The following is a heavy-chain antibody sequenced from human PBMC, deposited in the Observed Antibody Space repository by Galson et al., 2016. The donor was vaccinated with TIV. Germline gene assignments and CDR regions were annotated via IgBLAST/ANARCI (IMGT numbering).Heavy chain of an antibody. CDR2: IKMDGSTT. V-gene: IGHV3-74*01. Sequence: SLRLSCAASGFTFSNYWMHWVRQAPGKGLVWVSRIKMDGSTTNYADSVKGRFTTSRDNAKNTLYLQMNNLRAEDKAVYYCARRRYSGTYLEDDWGQGTLVTVSS. D-gene: IGHD1-26*01. CDR1: GFTFSNYW. J-gene: IGHJ4*02. CDR3: ARRRYSGTYLEDD.